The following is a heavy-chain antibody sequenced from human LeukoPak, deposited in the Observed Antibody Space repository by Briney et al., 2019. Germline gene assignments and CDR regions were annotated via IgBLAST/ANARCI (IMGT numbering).Heavy chain of an antibody. V-gene: IGHV3-33*01. D-gene: IGHD6-19*01. Sequence: PGRSLRLSCAASGFTFSSYGMHWVRQAPGKGLEWVAVIWYDGSNKYYADSVKGRFTISRDNSKNTLYLQMNSLRAEDTAVYYCAREGWYSSGWPASYYFDYWGQGTLVTVSS. J-gene: IGHJ4*02. CDR3: AREGWYSSGWPASYYFDY. CDR1: GFTFSSYG. CDR2: IWYDGSNK.